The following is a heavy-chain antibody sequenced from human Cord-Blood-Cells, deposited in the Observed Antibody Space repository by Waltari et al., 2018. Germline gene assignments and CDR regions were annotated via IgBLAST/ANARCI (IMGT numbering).Heavy chain of an antibody. CDR1: GGSISSYY. V-gene: IGHV4-59*01. CDR3: ARVKCSGGSCYSAFDI. CDR2: IYYSGST. Sequence: QVQLQESGPGLVKPSETLSLTCTVSGGSISSYYWSWIRQPPGKGLEWIGYIYYSGSTNTNPSLNSRVTISVDTSKNQFSLKLSSVTAADTAVYYCARVKCSGGSCYSAFDIWGQGTMVTVSS. J-gene: IGHJ3*02. D-gene: IGHD2-15*01.